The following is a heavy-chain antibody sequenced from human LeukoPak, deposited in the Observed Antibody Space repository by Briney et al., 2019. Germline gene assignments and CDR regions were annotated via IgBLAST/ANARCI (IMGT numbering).Heavy chain of an antibody. CDR2: IKQDGSEK. Sequence: GGSLRLSCAASGFTFSSYWMSWVRQAPGKGLEWVANIKQDGSEKYYVDSVKGRFTISRDNAKNSLYLQMNSLRAEDTALYHCAREVQGVLRMGPGWFDPWGQGTLVTVSS. CDR1: GFTFSSYW. CDR3: AREVQGVLRMGPGWFDP. D-gene: IGHD3-10*01. J-gene: IGHJ5*02. V-gene: IGHV3-7*03.